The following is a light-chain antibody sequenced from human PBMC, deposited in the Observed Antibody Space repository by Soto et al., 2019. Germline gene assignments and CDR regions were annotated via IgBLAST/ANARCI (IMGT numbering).Light chain of an antibody. J-gene: IGKJ1*01. Sequence: DIQLTQSPSSLSASVGDRITITFLASQSISTYLNWYQQKPGEAPTPLVYDSSTLQSGVPSRFSGSGFGAEFTLTVSSLQPEDFATYYCQQSYSNPTWTFGQGTKVDIK. CDR3: QQSYSNPTWT. CDR1: QSISTY. V-gene: IGKV1-39*01. CDR2: DSS.